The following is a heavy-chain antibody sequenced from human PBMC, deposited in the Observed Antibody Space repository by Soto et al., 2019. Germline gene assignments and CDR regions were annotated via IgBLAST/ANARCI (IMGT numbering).Heavy chain of an antibody. D-gene: IGHD6-25*01. CDR3: ARGRTSATEFDP. CDR1: GGSISSSSYY. Sequence: QLQLQESGPGLVKPSETLSLTCTVSGGSISSSSYYWGWIRQPPGKGLEWIGSIYYSGITYYNPSLKSLVTISVDTSKNHFSLKLNSVTAADTAVYYCARGRTSATEFDPWGQGTLVTVSS. J-gene: IGHJ5*02. CDR2: IYYSGIT. V-gene: IGHV4-39*02.